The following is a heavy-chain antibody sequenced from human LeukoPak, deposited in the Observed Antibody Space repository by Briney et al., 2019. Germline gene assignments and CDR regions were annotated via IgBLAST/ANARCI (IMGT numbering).Heavy chain of an antibody. D-gene: IGHD3-22*01. V-gene: IGHV1-46*01. CDR1: GYTFTGSY. Sequence: ASVKASCKASGYTFTGSYMHWVRQAPGQGLEWMGIINASGGTRSYAQKFKGRVTMTRDTSTSTVYMELSSLRSEDTAVYYCARGLYYYDSSGYYVYWGQGTLVTVSS. CDR3: ARGLYYYDSSGYYVY. J-gene: IGHJ4*02. CDR2: INASGGTR.